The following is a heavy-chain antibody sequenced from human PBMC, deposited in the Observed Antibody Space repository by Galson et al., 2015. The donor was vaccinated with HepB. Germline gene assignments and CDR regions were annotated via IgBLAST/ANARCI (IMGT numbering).Heavy chain of an antibody. CDR3: AKDHGDYVRWFDP. D-gene: IGHD4-17*01. V-gene: IGHV3-23*01. J-gene: IGHJ5*02. CDR2: ISGSGGST. Sequence: SLRLSCAASGFTFSSYAMSWVRQAPGKGLEWVSAISGSGGSTYYADSVKGRFTISRDNSKNTLYLQMNSLRAGDTAVYYCAKDHGDYVRWFDPWGQGTLVTVSS. CDR1: GFTFSSYA.